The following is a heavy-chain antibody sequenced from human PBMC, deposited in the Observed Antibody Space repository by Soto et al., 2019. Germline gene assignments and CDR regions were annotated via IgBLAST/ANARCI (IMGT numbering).Heavy chain of an antibody. CDR3: ARDYCSGGSCYFREDAFDI. CDR1: GYTFTSYD. V-gene: IGHV1-8*01. D-gene: IGHD2-15*01. Sequence: ASVKVSCKASGYTFTSYDINWVRQATGQGLEWMGWMNPNSGNTGYAQKFQGRVTMTRNTSISTAYMELSSLRSEDTAVYYCARDYCSGGSCYFREDAFDIWGQGTMVTVSS. J-gene: IGHJ3*02. CDR2: MNPNSGNT.